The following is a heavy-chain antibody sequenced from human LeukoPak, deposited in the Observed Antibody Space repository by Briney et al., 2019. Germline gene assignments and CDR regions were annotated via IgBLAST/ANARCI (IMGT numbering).Heavy chain of an antibody. D-gene: IGHD3-22*01. Sequence: GRSLRLSCAVTGFTFSTYSMNWVRQAPGKGLEWVSYISSSSSTIYYADSVKGRFTISRDNAKNSLYLQMNSLRDEDTAVYYCAKDSDYYHSSGYYYAYFQHWGQGTLVTV. V-gene: IGHV3-48*02. CDR1: GFTFSTYS. CDR3: AKDSDYYHSSGYYYAYFQH. CDR2: ISSSSSTI. J-gene: IGHJ1*01.